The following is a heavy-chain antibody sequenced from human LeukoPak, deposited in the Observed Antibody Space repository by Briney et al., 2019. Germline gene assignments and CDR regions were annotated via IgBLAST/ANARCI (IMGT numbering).Heavy chain of an antibody. CDR2: IYHSGST. J-gene: IGHJ3*02. Sequence: SETLSLTCTVSGYSISSGYYWGWIRQPPGKGLEWIGSIYHSGSTYYNPSLKSRVTISVDTSKNQFSLKLSSVTAADTAVYYCARHPYDYVWGSYSFDIWGQGTMVTVSS. CDR3: ARHPYDYVWGSYSFDI. V-gene: IGHV4-38-2*02. D-gene: IGHD3-16*01. CDR1: GYSISSGYY.